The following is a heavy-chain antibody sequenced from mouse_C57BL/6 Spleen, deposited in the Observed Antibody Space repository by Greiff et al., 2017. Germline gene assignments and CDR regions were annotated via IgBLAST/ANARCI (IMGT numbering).Heavy chain of an antibody. J-gene: IGHJ2*01. CDR2: IDPSDSYT. Sequence: VQLQQPGAELVRPGTSVKLSCKASGYTFTSYWMHWVKQRPGQGLEWIGVIDPSDSYTNYNQKFKGKATLTVDTSSSTAYMQLSSLTSEDSAVYYCARRGAYDYFDYWGQGTTLTVSS. CDR1: GYTFTSYW. CDR3: ARRGAYDYFDY. D-gene: IGHD1-3*01. V-gene: IGHV1-59*01.